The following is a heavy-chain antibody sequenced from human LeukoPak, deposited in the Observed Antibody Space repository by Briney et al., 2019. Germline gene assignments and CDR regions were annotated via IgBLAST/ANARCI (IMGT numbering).Heavy chain of an antibody. V-gene: IGHV4-59*08. CDR1: GGSISSYY. CDR2: IYYSGST. J-gene: IGHJ4*02. CDR3: ARPGYYGDYAFDY. Sequence: ETLSLTCTVSGGSISSYYWSWIRQPPGKGLEWIGYIYYSGSTNYNPSLKSRVTISVDTSKNQFSLNLNSVTAADTAVYYCARPGYYGDYAFDYWGQGTLVTVSS. D-gene: IGHD4-17*01.